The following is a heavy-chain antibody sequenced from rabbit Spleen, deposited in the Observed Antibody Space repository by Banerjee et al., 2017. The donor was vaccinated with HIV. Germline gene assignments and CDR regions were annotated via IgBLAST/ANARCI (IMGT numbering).Heavy chain of an antibody. J-gene: IGHJ6*01. V-gene: IGHV1S43*01. CDR2: IDIGSAFS. D-gene: IGHD4-1*01. CDR1: GIDFSSSSW. Sequence: QEQLVESGGGLVKPGGTLTLTCKVSGIDFSSSSWICWVRQAPGEGLEWIGCIDIGSAFSYYANWVNGRFTISRITSTVDLRMTSLTGADTATYFCARYYIFYGMDLWGPGTLVTVS. CDR3: ARYYIFYGMDL.